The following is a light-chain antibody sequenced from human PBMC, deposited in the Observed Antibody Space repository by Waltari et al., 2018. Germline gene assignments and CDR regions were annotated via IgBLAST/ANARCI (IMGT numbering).Light chain of an antibody. Sequence: QSVLTQPPSVSGAPGQSITISCTGSSSNIGAGYDVHWYQHLPGTAPNLLIYGHNNRPSGVPDRFSGSKSGTSASLAITGLQAEDEADYYCQSYDSSVSAWVFGGGTKLTVV. CDR2: GHN. CDR1: SSNIGAGYD. V-gene: IGLV1-40*01. CDR3: QSYDSSVSAWV. J-gene: IGLJ3*02.